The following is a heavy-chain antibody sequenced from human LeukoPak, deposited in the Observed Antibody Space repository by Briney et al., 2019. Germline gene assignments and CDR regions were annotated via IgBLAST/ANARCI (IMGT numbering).Heavy chain of an antibody. J-gene: IGHJ4*02. D-gene: IGHD3-9*01. CDR3: AKTGNYDISTGYYH. Sequence: PGGSLRLSCAASGFTFSSYAMSWVRQTPGKGLEWVSALSGSGGSTYYADSVKGRFTTSRDNSKNTLYLQMNSLRAEDTAVYYCAKTGNYDISTGYYHWGQGSLVTVSS. CDR1: GFTFSSYA. V-gene: IGHV3-23*01. CDR2: LSGSGGST.